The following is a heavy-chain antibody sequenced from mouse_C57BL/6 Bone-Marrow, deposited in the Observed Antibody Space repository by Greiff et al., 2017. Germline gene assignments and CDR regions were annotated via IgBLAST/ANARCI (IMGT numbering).Heavy chain of an antibody. J-gene: IGHJ2*01. CDR1: GYTFTSYW. D-gene: IGHD1-1*01. V-gene: IGHV1-50*01. CDR3: ARERAYGSSPYYFDY. CDR2: IDPSDSYT. Sequence: LQQPGAELVKPGASVKLSCKASGYTFTSYWMQWVKQRPGQGLEWIGEIDPSDSYTNYNQKFKGKATLTVDTSSSTAYMQLSSLTSEDSAVYYCARERAYGSSPYYFDYWGQGTTLTVSS.